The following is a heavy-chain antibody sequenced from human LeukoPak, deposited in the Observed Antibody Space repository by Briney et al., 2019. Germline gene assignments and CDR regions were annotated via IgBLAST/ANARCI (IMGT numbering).Heavy chain of an antibody. V-gene: IGHV3-23*01. CDR2: ISGSGDST. D-gene: IGHD3-22*01. J-gene: IGHJ3*02. CDR1: EFIFCSYA. CDR3: AKCHYYDRSGYYYHALDI. Sequence: PGGSLRLSCAASEFIFCSYAMTWVRQGPGKGLEWVSTISGSGDSTYYADSVKGRFTISRDNSKNTLYLEMNSLRAEDTAVYYCAKCHYYDRSGYYYHALDIWGQGTMVTVSS.